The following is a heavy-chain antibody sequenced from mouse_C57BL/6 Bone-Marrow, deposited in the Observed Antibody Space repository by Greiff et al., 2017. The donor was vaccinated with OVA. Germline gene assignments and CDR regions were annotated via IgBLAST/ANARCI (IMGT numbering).Heavy chain of an antibody. V-gene: IGHV1-22*01. J-gene: IGHJ1*03. CDR1: GYTFTDYN. Sequence: EVQLQQPGAELVKPGASVKMSCKASGYTFTDYNMHWVKQSHGKSLEWIGYINPNNGGTSYNQKFKGKATLTVNKSSSTAYMELRSLTSEDSAVYYCAIGHYYGSSHWYFDVWGTGTTVTVSS. CDR2: INPNNGGT. D-gene: IGHD1-1*01. CDR3: AIGHYYGSSHWYFDV.